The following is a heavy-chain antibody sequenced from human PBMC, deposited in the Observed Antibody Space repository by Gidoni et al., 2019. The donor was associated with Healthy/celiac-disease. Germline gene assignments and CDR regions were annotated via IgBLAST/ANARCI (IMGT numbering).Heavy chain of an antibody. J-gene: IGHJ4*02. D-gene: IGHD3-22*01. V-gene: IGHV4-59*01. CDR3: ARASGSSGYSVEDGFDY. Sequence: QVQLQESGPGLVKPSETLSLTCTVSGGSISSYYWSWIRQPPGKGLEWIGYIYYSGSTNYNPSLKSRVTISVDTSKNQFSLKLSSVTAADTAVYYCARASGSSGYSVEDGFDYWGQGTLVTVSS. CDR1: GGSISSYY. CDR2: IYYSGST.